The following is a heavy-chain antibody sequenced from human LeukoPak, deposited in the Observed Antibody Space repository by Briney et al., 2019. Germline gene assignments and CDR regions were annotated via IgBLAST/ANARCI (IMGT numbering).Heavy chain of an antibody. D-gene: IGHD3-10*01. V-gene: IGHV3-33*01. Sequence: GGSLRLSCAASGFTFSSYGMHWVRQAPGKGLEGVADIWYDGSNKYYADSVKGRFTISRDNSKNTLYLQMNSLRAEDTAVYYCARDQYYGSAYYFDYWGQGTLVTVSS. CDR2: IWYDGSNK. CDR3: ARDQYYGSAYYFDY. CDR1: GFTFSSYG. J-gene: IGHJ4*02.